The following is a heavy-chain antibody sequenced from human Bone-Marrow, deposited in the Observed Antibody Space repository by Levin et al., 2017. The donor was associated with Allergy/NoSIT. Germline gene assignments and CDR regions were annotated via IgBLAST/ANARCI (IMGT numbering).Heavy chain of an antibody. J-gene: IGHJ5*02. CDR1: GFPFSIYW. CDR2: IKVDGSEK. Sequence: LSLTCAASGFPFSIYWMSWVRQAPGKGLEWVANIKVDGSEKYYVDSVKGRFTISRDNTKNSLYLQMNSLRADDTAVYYCARETRLASWGQGTLVTVSS. V-gene: IGHV3-7*01. CDR3: ARETRLAS.